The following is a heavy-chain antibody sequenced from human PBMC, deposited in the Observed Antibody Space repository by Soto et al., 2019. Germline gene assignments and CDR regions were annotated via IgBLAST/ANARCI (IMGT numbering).Heavy chain of an antibody. D-gene: IGHD1-26*01. CDR2: IYYSGST. V-gene: IGHV4-31*03. CDR3: ERDGIAYGMEV. CDR1: GGSISSGGYY. Sequence: SETLSLTCTVSGGSISSGGYYWSWIRQHPGKGLEWIGYIYYSGSTYYNPSLKSRVTISVDTSKNQFSLKLSSVTAAETAVYYCERDGIAYGMEVWGQGTRSPSP. J-gene: IGHJ6*02.